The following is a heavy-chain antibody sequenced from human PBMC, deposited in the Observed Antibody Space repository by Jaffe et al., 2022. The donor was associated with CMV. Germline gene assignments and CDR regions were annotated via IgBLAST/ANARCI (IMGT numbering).Heavy chain of an antibody. CDR1: GFTFDDYA. J-gene: IGHJ6*02. CDR2: ISWNSGSI. V-gene: IGHV3-9*01. CDR3: AKDIKGYYDSSGYYWVGMDV. D-gene: IGHD3-22*01. Sequence: EVQLVESGGGLVQPGRSLRLSCAASGFTFDDYAMHWVRQAPGKGLEWVSGISWNSGSIGYADSVKGRFTISRDNAKNSLYLQMNSLRAEDTALYYCAKDIKGYYDSSGYYWVGMDVWGQGTTVTVSS.